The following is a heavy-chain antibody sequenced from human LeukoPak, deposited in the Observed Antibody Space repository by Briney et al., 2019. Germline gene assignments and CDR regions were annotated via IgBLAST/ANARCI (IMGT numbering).Heavy chain of an antibody. CDR1: GGTFRSYA. J-gene: IGHJ4*02. Sequence: SVKVSCXASGGTFRSYAISWVRQAPGQGLEWMGRIIPIFGTANYAQKFQGRLTITTDESASTAYMELSSLTSEDTAVYYCARTDLELGDFDYWGQGTLVTVSS. CDR3: ARTDLELGDFDY. V-gene: IGHV1-69*05. CDR2: IIPIFGTA. D-gene: IGHD1-7*01.